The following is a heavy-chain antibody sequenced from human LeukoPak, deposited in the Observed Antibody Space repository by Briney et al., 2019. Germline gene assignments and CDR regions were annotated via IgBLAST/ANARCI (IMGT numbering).Heavy chain of an antibody. V-gene: IGHV1-69*05. CDR2: IXPIFGTA. Sequence: SVNVSCKASGGTXSSYAISWXRXAPGQGLEWMGXIXPIFGTANYAQKLQGRVTMTTDTSTSTAYMELRSLRSDDTAVYYCARSSYTSFYDTLTGYPPPFLDYWGQGTLVTVSS. CDR3: ARSSYTSFYDTLTGYPPPFLDY. J-gene: IGHJ4*02. D-gene: IGHD3-9*01. CDR1: GGTXSSYA.